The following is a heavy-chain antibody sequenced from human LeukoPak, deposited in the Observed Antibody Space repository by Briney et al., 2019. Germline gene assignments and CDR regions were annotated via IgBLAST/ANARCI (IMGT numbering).Heavy chain of an antibody. CDR3: ASLYNYYDSSGYISRYFDL. CDR2: IYYSGST. CDR1: GGSISSSSYY. V-gene: IGHV4-39*07. D-gene: IGHD3-22*01. Sequence: SETLSLTCTVSGGSISSSSYYWGWIRQPPGKGLEWIGSIYYSGSTYYNPSLKSRVTISVDTSKNQFSLKLSSVTAADTAVYYCASLYNYYDSSGYISRYFDLWGRGTLVTVSS. J-gene: IGHJ2*01.